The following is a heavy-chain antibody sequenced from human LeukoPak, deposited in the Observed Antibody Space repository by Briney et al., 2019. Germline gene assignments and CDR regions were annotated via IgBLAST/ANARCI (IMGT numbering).Heavy chain of an antibody. D-gene: IGHD3-16*01. V-gene: IGHV5-51*01. CDR2: INPDDTNI. CDR1: GYSFTNYW. J-gene: IGHJ3*02. Sequence: GESLKISCKASGYSFTNYWIGWVRQMPGKGLEWVAMINPDDTNIAYSPSFQGRVTISADKSISTAYLQWSSLKASDTAMYYCARRVGGIGAFDIWGQGTMVTVSS. CDR3: ARRVGGIGAFDI.